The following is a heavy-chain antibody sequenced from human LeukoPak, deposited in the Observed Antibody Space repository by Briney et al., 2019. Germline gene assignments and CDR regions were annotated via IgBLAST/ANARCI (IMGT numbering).Heavy chain of an antibody. CDR1: GGSISSYY. V-gene: IGHV4-59*01. Sequence: PSETLSLTCTVSGGSISSYYWSWIRQPPGKGLEWIGYIYYSGSTNYNPSLKSRVTISVDTSKNQFSLKLSSVTAADTAVYYCARDVYGGAFDIWGQGTMVTVSS. CDR2: IYYSGST. J-gene: IGHJ3*02. CDR3: ARDVYGGAFDI. D-gene: IGHD4/OR15-4a*01.